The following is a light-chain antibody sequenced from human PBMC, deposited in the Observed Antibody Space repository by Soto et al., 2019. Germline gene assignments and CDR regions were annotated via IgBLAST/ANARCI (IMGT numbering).Light chain of an antibody. CDR3: SSYTGSNPLNVV. V-gene: IGLV2-14*01. CDR1: SSDVGGYNY. Sequence: QSALTQPASVSGSPGQSITISCTGTSSDVGGYNYVSWYQQHPGKAPKLMIYAVSNRPSGVSNRFSGSKSGNTASLTISGLQAEDGAEYYCSSYTGSNPLNVVFGGRTKLTVL. CDR2: AVS. J-gene: IGLJ2*01.